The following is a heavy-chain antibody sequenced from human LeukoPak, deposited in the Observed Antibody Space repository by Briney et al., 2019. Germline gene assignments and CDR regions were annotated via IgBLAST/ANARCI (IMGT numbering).Heavy chain of an antibody. V-gene: IGHV4-39*07. CDR1: GGSISSSSYY. Sequence: PSETLSLTCTVSGGSISSSSYYWGWIRQPPGKGLEWIGSIYYSGSTYYNPSLKSRVTISVDTSKNQFSLKLSSVTAADTAVYYCAREISVVDMRCVDIWGQGTMVTVSS. D-gene: IGHD2-21*01. CDR2: IYYSGST. J-gene: IGHJ3*02. CDR3: AREISVVDMRCVDI.